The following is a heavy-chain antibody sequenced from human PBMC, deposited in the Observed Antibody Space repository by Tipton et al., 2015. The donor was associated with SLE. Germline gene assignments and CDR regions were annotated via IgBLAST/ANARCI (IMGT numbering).Heavy chain of an antibody. CDR1: GFTFDDYA. Sequence: SLRLSCAASGFTFDDYAMHGVRQAPGKGLDWVTGISWNGGKIEYAGSVKGRFTIFRDNKRNTLHLQMNSLKSEDTSVYYCTKGAMVQGSYYFGFYVWGQGTPVTVSS. CDR2: ISWNGGKI. CDR3: TKGAMVQGSYYFGFYV. J-gene: IGHJ6*02. D-gene: IGHD3-10*01. V-gene: IGHV3-9*01.